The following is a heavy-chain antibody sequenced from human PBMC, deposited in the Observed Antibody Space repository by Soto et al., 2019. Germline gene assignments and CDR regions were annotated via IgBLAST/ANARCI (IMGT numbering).Heavy chain of an antibody. CDR3: VRAAAWGDD. Sequence: EVQLVESGGGLVQPGGSLRLSCAASGFSFSGYWMHWVRQAPGKGLVWVSRINTDGSSTKYADSVKGRFTISRDNAKNTLYLQMNSLGVEDTAVYYCVRAAAWGDDWGQGTLVTVSS. CDR1: GFSFSGYW. CDR2: INTDGSST. D-gene: IGHD3-16*01. V-gene: IGHV3-74*03. J-gene: IGHJ4*02.